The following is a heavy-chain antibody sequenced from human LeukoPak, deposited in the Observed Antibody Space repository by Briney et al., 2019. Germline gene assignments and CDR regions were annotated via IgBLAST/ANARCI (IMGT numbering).Heavy chain of an antibody. V-gene: IGHV1-18*01. CDR1: GYTFTSYG. CDR3: ARVEAAAPFDY. J-gene: IGHJ4*02. Sequence: ASVKVSCKSSGYTFTSYGISWVRQAPGQGLEWMGWISAYNGNTNYAQKLQGRVTMTTDTSTGTAYMELRSLRSDDTAVYYCARVEAAAPFDYWGQGTLVTVSS. D-gene: IGHD6-13*01. CDR2: ISAYNGNT.